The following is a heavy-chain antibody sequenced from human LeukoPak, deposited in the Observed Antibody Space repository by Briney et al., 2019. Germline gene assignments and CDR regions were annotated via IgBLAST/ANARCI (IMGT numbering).Heavy chain of an antibody. CDR1: GDSMNSHY. J-gene: IGHJ4*02. CDR2: VLDTVTT. D-gene: IGHD5-18*01. V-gene: IGHV4-59*11. Sequence: SETLSLTCSVSGDSMNSHYWSWVRQPPGKGLEWIGYVLDTVTTKDNPSLKSRFTLSADMSKNQFSLRLTSVTAADTAVYYCATIKRGNIFGYFDFWGQGILVTVSS. CDR3: ATIKRGNIFGYFDF.